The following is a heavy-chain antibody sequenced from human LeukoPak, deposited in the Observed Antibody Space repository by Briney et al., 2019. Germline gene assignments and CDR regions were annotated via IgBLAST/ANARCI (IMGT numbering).Heavy chain of an antibody. Sequence: SETLSLTCTVSGGSISRYYWSWIRQPPGKGLEWIGYIYTSGSTNYNPSLKSRVTISVDTSKNQFSLKLSSVAAADTAVYYCARVVVAATSNWFDPWGQGTLVTVSS. CDR2: IYTSGST. J-gene: IGHJ5*02. CDR3: ARVVVAATSNWFDP. CDR1: GGSISRYY. V-gene: IGHV4-4*09. D-gene: IGHD2-15*01.